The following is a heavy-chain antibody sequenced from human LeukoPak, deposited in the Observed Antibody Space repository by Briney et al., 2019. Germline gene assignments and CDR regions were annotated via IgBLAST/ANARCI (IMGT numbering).Heavy chain of an antibody. CDR1: GGSISSGGYY. CDR2: IYYSGST. J-gene: IGHJ5*02. D-gene: IGHD3-10*01. Sequence: SSQTLSLTCTVSGGSISSGGYYWSWIRQHPGKGLEWIGYIYYSGSTYYNPSLKSRVTISVDTSKNQFSLKLSSVTAADTAVYYCASGQYGSGRRAWRWFDPWGQGTLVTVSS. CDR3: ASGQYGSGRRAWRWFDP. V-gene: IGHV4-31*03.